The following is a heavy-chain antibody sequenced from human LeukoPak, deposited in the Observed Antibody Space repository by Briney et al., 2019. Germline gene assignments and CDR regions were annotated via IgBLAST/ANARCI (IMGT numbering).Heavy chain of an antibody. CDR3: ATTEKNRYYINL. CDR1: GISINLYS. J-gene: IGHJ6*01. Sequence: SETLSLNCSVSGISINLYSWNWNWQSPGNGLEWIAYMYYSGTTNYNPYLENRAAISLDLSRQQFSLRLNSVTDADTAVYFCATTEKNRYYINLWGAGTTVIVSS. V-gene: IGHV4-59*12. CDR2: MYYSGTT. D-gene: IGHD2-21*01.